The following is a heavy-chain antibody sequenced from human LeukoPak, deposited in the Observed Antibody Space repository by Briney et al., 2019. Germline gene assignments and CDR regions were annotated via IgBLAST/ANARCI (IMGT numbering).Heavy chain of an antibody. V-gene: IGHV4-59*01. Sequence: SESLSLTCTVSSGSISSYYWSWIRQPPGKGLEWIGYIFCSGSTNYYASLKSRVTISVDTSKNQFSLGLSSVTAADTAVYYCARGPTRYYFDCWGQGTLVTVSS. CDR3: ARGPTRYYFDC. CDR2: IFCSGST. CDR1: SGSISSYY. D-gene: IGHD4-17*01. J-gene: IGHJ4*02.